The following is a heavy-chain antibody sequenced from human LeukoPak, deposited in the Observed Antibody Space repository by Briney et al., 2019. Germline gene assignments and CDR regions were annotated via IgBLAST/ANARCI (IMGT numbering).Heavy chain of an antibody. Sequence: SETLSLTCAVYGGSFSGYYWSWIRQPPGKGLEWIGEINHSGSTNYNPSLKSRVTISVDTSKNQFSLKLSSVTAADTAVYYCARGRGYCSGGSCYSYWFDPWGLGTLVTVSS. CDR2: INHSGST. CDR3: ARGRGYCSGGSCYSYWFDP. CDR1: GGSFSGYY. J-gene: IGHJ5*02. V-gene: IGHV4-34*01. D-gene: IGHD2-15*01.